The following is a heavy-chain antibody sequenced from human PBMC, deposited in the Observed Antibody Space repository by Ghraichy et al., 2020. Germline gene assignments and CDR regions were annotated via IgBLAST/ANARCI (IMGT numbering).Heavy chain of an antibody. CDR3: ARDTTNQYDFWSGGFDY. CDR1: GGTFSSYT. Sequence: SVKVSCKASGGTFSSYTISWVRQAPGQGLEWMGRIIPILGIANYAQKFQGRVTITADKSTSTAYMELSSLRSEDTAVYYCARDTTNQYDFWSGGFDYWGQGTLVTVSS. V-gene: IGHV1-69*04. J-gene: IGHJ4*02. CDR2: IIPILGIA. D-gene: IGHD3-3*01.